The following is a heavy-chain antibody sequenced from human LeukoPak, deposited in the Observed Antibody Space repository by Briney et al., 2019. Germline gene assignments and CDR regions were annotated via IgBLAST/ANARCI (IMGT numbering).Heavy chain of an antibody. J-gene: IGHJ4*02. Sequence: PGGSLRLSCAASGFTFSNYAMSWVRQAPGKGLEWVSTISGSGGSTYYADSVKGRFTISRDNSKNTLYLQMNSLRAEDTAVYYCAKLRGYSYGDIDYWGQGTLVTVSS. CDR1: GFTFSNYA. CDR3: AKLRGYSYGDIDY. CDR2: ISGSGGST. D-gene: IGHD5-18*01. V-gene: IGHV3-23*01.